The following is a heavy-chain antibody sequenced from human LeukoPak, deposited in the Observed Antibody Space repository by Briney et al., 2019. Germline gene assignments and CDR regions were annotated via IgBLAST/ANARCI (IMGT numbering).Heavy chain of an antibody. CDR3: ARGRGGDYVPSRFDY. CDR2: ISGSGGNT. CDR1: GFAFSGFA. Sequence: GGSLRLSCSASGFAFSGFAMGWVRQAPGKGLEWVSSISGSGGNTYYADSVEGRFTDSRDNSKSTLFLQMNSLRAEDTALYYCARGRGGDYVPSRFDYWGQGILVTVSS. J-gene: IGHJ4*02. D-gene: IGHD4-17*01. V-gene: IGHV3-23*01.